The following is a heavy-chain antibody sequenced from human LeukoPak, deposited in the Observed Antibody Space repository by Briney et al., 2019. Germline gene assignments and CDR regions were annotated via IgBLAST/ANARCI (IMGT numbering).Heavy chain of an antibody. CDR2: ITSNGGST. CDR3: VKGRCSGSSCYGGDY. D-gene: IGHD2-2*01. V-gene: IGHV3-64D*06. CDR1: GFTFSNYA. Sequence: GGSLRLSCSASGFTFSNYAMNWVRQAPGKGLEYVSAITSNGGSTYYADSVKGRFTISRDNSKNTLYLQMSSLRAEDTAVYYCVKGRCSGSSCYGGDYWGQGTLVTVPS. J-gene: IGHJ4*02.